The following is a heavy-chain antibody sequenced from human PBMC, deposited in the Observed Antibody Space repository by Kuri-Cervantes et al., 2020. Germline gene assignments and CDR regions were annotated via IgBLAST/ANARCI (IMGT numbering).Heavy chain of an antibody. V-gene: IGHV1-69*06. CDR3: ATAVFTGYDDMDV. D-gene: IGHD4-11*01. CDR2: IIPIFGTA. CDR1: GYTFTGYY. J-gene: IGHJ6*03. Sequence: SVKVSCKASGYTFTGYYMHWVRQAPGQGLEWMGGIIPIFGTANYAQKFQGRVTITADKSTSTAYMELSSLRSEDTAVYYCATAVFTGYDDMDVWGKGTTVTVSS.